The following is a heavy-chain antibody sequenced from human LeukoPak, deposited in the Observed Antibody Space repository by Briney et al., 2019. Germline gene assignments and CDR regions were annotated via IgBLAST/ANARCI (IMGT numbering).Heavy chain of an antibody. CDR1: GFTFSSYE. CDR3: ARDGNGSGNYYNVAGFDY. J-gene: IGHJ4*02. V-gene: IGHV3-48*03. CDR2: ISSSGSTI. Sequence: PGGSLRLSCAASGFTFSSYEMNWVRQAPGKGLEWVSYISSSGSTIYYANSVKGRFTISRDNAKNSLYLQMNSLRAEDTAVYYCARDGNGSGNYYNVAGFDYWGQGTLVTVSS. D-gene: IGHD3-10*01.